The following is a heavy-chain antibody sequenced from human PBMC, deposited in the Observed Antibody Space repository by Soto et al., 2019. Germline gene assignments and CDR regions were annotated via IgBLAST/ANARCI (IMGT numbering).Heavy chain of an antibody. V-gene: IGHV4-34*01. CDR2: INPSGST. D-gene: IGHD6-13*01. CDR3: ARLAAAGTTEGIAVVRTRRGWTLIDY. CDR1: GGSSSGDY. Sequence: SETLSLTGAVYGGSSSGDYLSWIRQPPGKGLEWIGEINPSGSTNYNPSLTSRVTISVDTSKNQFSLKLSSVTAADTAVYYCARLAAAGTTEGIAVVRTRRGWTLIDYWCQGSLVT. J-gene: IGHJ4*02.